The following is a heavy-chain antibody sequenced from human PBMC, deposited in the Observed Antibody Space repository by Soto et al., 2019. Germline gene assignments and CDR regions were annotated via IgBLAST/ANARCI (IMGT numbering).Heavy chain of an antibody. Sequence: SETLSLTCAVYGGSFSGYYWSWIRQPPGKGLEWIGEINHSGSTNYNPSLKSRVTISVDTSKNQFSLKLSSVTAADTAVYYCASYVGPYWGQGTLVTVSS. CDR1: GGSFSGYY. D-gene: IGHD3-16*01. CDR3: ASYVGPY. CDR2: INHSGST. V-gene: IGHV4-34*01. J-gene: IGHJ4*02.